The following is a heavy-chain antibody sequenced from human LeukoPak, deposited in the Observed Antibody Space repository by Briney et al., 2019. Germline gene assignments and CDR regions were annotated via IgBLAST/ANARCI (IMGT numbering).Heavy chain of an antibody. CDR2: ISGSGGST. CDR1: GFTVSSNY. Sequence: GGSLRLSCAASGFTVSSNYMSWVRQAPGKGLEWVSAISGSGGSTYYADSVKGRFTISRDNSKNTLYLQMNSLRAEDTAVYYCATKAAAEYYYYYYYMDVWGKGTTVTVSS. CDR3: ATKAAAEYYYYYYYMDV. V-gene: IGHV3-23*01. D-gene: IGHD6-13*01. J-gene: IGHJ6*03.